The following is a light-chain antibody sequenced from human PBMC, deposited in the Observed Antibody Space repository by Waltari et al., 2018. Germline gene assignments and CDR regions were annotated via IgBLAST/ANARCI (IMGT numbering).Light chain of an antibody. V-gene: IGLV2-14*03. Sequence: YQHPPGDAPKIVIYVVSKRPSVVSQRCSGSKSGYTASLTISGLQAEDEADYYCSSYTSSSAWVFGGGTKLTVL. J-gene: IGLJ3*02. CDR2: VVS. CDR3: SSYTSSSAWV.